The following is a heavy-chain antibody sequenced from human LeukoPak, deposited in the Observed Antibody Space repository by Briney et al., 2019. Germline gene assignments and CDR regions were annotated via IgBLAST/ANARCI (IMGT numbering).Heavy chain of an antibody. CDR1: GFTFSSYW. D-gene: IGHD6-19*01. CDR3: ARNLPTAYSSGWDGRFDY. J-gene: IGHJ4*02. V-gene: IGHV3-74*01. CDR2: INSGGSST. Sequence: GGSLRLSCAASGFTFSSYWMHWVRQAPGKGLVWVSRINSGGSSTSYADSVNGRFTISRDNAKNTLYLQMNSLRVEDTAVYYCARNLPTAYSSGWDGRFDYWGQGTLVTVSS.